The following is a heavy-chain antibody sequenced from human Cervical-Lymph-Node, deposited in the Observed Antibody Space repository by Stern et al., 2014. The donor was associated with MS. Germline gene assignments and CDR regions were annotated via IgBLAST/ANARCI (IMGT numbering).Heavy chain of an antibody. CDR3: ARGGGLVGYFDY. CDR1: GDTFSSYA. Sequence: VQLVESGAEVQKPGSSVQVSCKASGDTFSSYAINWVRQVPGQGLEWMGVITPGFGTTNYAQKFQGRVTITADKSTNTAYMELMTLRAEDTAVYYCARGGGLVGYFDYWGQGTLVSVSS. D-gene: IGHD1-26*01. J-gene: IGHJ4*02. V-gene: IGHV1-69*06. CDR2: ITPGFGTT.